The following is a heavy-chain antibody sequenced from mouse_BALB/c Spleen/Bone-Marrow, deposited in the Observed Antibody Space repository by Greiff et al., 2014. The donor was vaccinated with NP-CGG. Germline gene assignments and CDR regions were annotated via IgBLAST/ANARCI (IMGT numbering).Heavy chain of an antibody. CDR1: GYSFTSYY. D-gene: IGHD6-2*01. CDR3: APLSRYFDF. Sequence: EVKLEQSGPELMKPGASVKISCKVSGYSFTSYYMHWVKQSHGKSLEWIGYIDPFNGGTSYNQKFKGKATLTVDKSSSTAYMHLSSLTSEDSAVYYCAPLSRYFDFWGAGTTVTVSS. CDR2: IDPFNGGT. J-gene: IGHJ1*01. V-gene: IGHV1S135*01.